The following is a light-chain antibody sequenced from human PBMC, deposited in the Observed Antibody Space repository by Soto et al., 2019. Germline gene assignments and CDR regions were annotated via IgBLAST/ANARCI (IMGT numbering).Light chain of an antibody. V-gene: IGKV3-15*01. CDR3: QQYNDWPPYS. Sequence: EIVMTQSPVTLSVSPGERATLSCRASQSISSNLAWYQQKPGQAPTLLIYDASTRATGIPARFSGSGSGTEFTLTISSLQSEDFAVYYCQQYNDWPPYSFGQGTKVEIK. CDR1: QSISSN. CDR2: DAS. J-gene: IGKJ2*01.